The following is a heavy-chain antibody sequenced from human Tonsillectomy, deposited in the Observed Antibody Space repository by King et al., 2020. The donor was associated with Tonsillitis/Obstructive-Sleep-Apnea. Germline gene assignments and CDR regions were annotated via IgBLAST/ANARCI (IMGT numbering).Heavy chain of an antibody. V-gene: IGHV1-2*02. CDR2: INPNSGGT. Sequence: VQLVESGADVKKPGASVNVSCKASGYTFTDYYIHWVRQAPGQGLEWKGWINPNSGGTKYAQKFKGRVTMTRDTAISTAYMTLSRLRSDDTAIYYCARQFLNMDVWGQGTTVTVSS. CDR1: GYTFTDYY. D-gene: IGHD3-3*01. J-gene: IGHJ6*02. CDR3: ARQFLNMDV.